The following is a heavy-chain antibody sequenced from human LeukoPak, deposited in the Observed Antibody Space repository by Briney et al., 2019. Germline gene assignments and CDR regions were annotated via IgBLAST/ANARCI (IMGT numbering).Heavy chain of an antibody. D-gene: IGHD5-24*01. CDR3: AKDDGWVQYAN. V-gene: IGHV3-23*01. CDR1: GFTFT. Sequence: GGSLRLSCEASGFTFTWVRQAPEKGLEWVSTISGSGSTTYYADSVRGRFSISRDNSKKTVYLQMNSLRVEDTAVYYCAKDDGWVQYANWGQGTLVTVSS. CDR2: ISGSGSTT. J-gene: IGHJ4*02.